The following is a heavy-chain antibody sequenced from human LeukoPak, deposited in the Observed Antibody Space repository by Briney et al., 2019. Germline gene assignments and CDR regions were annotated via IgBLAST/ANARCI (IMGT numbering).Heavy chain of an antibody. J-gene: IGHJ6*03. CDR2: VSSSGSTI. CDR1: GFTFSDYY. V-gene: IGHV3-11*04. D-gene: IGHD3-16*02. CDR3: ARGEYDYVRGGYRPYYYYYYYMDV. Sequence: GGSLRLSCAASGFTFSDYYMSWIRQAPGKGLEWVSYVSSSGSTIYYADSVKGRFTISRDNAKNSLYLQMNSLRAEDTAVYHGARGEYDYVRGGYRPYYYYYYYMDVWRKATTVTVSS.